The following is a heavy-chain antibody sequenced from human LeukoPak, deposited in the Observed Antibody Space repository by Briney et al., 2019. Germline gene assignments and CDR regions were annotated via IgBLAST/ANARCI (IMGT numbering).Heavy chain of an antibody. CDR1: GFTFSSYA. V-gene: IGHV3-23*01. CDR2: ISGSGSVT. D-gene: IGHD3-22*01. Sequence: GGSLKLSCAASGFTFSSYAMSWVRQAPGKGLEWVSTISGSGSVTYYADSVKGWFTISRDNSKNTVDLLMNSLRAEDTAIYYCARDVPYYYDSSGYYSPFDCWGQGTLVTVSS. CDR3: ARDVPYYYDSSGYYSPFDC. J-gene: IGHJ4*02.